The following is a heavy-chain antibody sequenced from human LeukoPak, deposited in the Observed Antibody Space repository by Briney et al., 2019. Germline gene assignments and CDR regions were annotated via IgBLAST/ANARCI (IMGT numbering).Heavy chain of an antibody. CDR1: GFTFSSYG. J-gene: IGHJ4*02. D-gene: IGHD5-12*01. Sequence: GGSLRLSCAASGFTFSSYGMHWVRQAPGKGLEWVAVISYDGSNKYYADSVKGRFTISRDNSKNTLYLQMNSLRAEDTAVYYCAKAPKYYSGYDSVDYWGQGTLVTASS. CDR3: AKAPKYYSGYDSVDY. CDR2: ISYDGSNK. V-gene: IGHV3-30*18.